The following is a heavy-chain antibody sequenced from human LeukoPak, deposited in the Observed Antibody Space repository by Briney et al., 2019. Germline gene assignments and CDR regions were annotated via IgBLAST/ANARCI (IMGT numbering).Heavy chain of an antibody. Sequence: ASVKVSCKASGYTFTSYGISWVRQAPGQGLEWMGWISAYNGNTNYAQKFQGRVTITADESTSTAYMELSSLRSEDTAVYYCASWEYQLLTHTWYYYYMDVWGKGTTVTVSS. V-gene: IGHV1-18*01. D-gene: IGHD2-2*01. CDR3: ASWEYQLLTHTWYYYYMDV. CDR2: ISAYNGNT. J-gene: IGHJ6*03. CDR1: GYTFTSYG.